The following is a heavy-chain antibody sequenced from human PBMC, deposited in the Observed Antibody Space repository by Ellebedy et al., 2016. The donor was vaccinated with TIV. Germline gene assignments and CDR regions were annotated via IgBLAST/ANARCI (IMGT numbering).Heavy chain of an antibody. CDR2: IKQDGSEK. V-gene: IGHV3-7*01. Sequence: GGSLRLSCAASGFSLSSYWMHWVRQAPGKGLEWVANIKQDGSEKYYVDSVKGRFTISRDNGKNSLYLQMNSLRAEDTAVYFCGRAIGSGSCYWGQGTLVTVSS. J-gene: IGHJ4*02. CDR1: GFSLSSYW. D-gene: IGHD3-10*01. CDR3: GRAIGSGSCY.